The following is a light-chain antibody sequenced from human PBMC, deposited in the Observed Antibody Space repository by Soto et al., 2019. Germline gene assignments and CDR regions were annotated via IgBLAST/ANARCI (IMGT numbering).Light chain of an antibody. CDR1: HIVSSC. J-gene: IGKJ1*01. Sequence: DIQMIQAPSTLSASVGDRVTITCRAIHIVSSCLAGYHQKPGKARKLLIYDASSLESVVPSRFSGSGSGTEFTLTISSLQPDDFATYYRQQYNSYSFGQGTKVEI. CDR2: DAS. V-gene: IGKV1-5*01. CDR3: QQYNSYS.